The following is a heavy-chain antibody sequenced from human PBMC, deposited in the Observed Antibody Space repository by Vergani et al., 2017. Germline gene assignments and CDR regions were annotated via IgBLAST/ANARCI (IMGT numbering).Heavy chain of an antibody. CDR3: ARVRRDDSSGYYYYYGMDV. V-gene: IGHV4-59*08. D-gene: IGHD3-22*01. Sequence: QLQLQESGPGVVKPSETLSLTCTVSGGSISSYYWNWIRQPPGKGLEWIGYIYYSGSTYYNPSLKSRVTISVDTSKNQFSLKLSSVTAADTAVYYCARVRRDDSSGYYYYYGMDVWGQGTTVTVSS. CDR2: IYYSGST. CDR1: GGSISSYY. J-gene: IGHJ6*02.